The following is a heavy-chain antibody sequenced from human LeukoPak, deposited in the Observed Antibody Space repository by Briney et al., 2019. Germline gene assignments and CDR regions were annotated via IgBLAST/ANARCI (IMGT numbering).Heavy chain of an antibody. V-gene: IGHV3-30-3*01. CDR1: GFTFSSYA. D-gene: IGHD6-13*01. J-gene: IGHJ4*02. CDR3: TRRSSAAGRQYFDY. CDR2: ISYDGSNK. Sequence: GGSLRLSCAASGFTFSSYAMHWVRQAPGKGLEWVAVISYDGSNKYYADSVKGRFTISRDDSENTLYLQMNSLKTEDTAVYYCTRRSSAAGRQYFDYWGQGTLVTVSS.